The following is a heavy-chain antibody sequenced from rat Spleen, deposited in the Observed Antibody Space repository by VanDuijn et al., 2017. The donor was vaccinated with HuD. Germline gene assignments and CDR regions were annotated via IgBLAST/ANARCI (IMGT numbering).Heavy chain of an antibody. CDR2: IRTKPNNYAT. J-gene: IGHJ4*01. V-gene: IGHV10-5*01. CDR3: ARHNSGYGVMDA. Sequence: VQLVESGGGLVQPKESLKISCAASGFTFSNAAMYWVRQAPGKGLEWVARIRTKPNNYATYYADSVKGRFTISRDDSKSTLYLQMDSLRSEDTATYYCARHNSGYGVMDAWGQGASVTVSS. CDR1: GFTFSNAA. D-gene: IGHD4-3*01.